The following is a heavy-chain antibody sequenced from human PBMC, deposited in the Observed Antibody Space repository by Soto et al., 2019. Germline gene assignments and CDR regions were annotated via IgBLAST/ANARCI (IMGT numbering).Heavy chain of an antibody. CDR2: IIPVFYKA. Sequence: QVQLVQSGADVKKPGSSVKVSCKTSGGSFGSSAISWVRQAPAQGLEWMGEIIPVFYKANYAQNFQGRLNITPDELTGTVFMDLSILRSEDTAVYFCARLRRDWGDAFDLWGLGTFVTVSS. V-gene: IGHV1-69*01. CDR3: ARLRRDWGDAFDL. D-gene: IGHD3-16*01. J-gene: IGHJ3*01. CDR1: GGSFGSSA.